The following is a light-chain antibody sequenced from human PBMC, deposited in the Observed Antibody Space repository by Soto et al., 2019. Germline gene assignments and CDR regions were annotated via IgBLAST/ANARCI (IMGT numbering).Light chain of an antibody. CDR1: QSLLHSNGYNY. Sequence: DIVMTQSPLSLPVTPGEPASISCRSSQSLLHSNGYNYLDWYLQKRGQSPQLLIYLGSNRASGVPDRFRGSGSGTDFTLKISRVEAEDVGVYYCMQALQTPWTFGQGTKVEIK. V-gene: IGKV2-28*01. J-gene: IGKJ1*01. CDR3: MQALQTPWT. CDR2: LGS.